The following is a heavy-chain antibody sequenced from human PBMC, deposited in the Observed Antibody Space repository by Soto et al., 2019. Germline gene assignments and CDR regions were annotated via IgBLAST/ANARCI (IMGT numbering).Heavy chain of an antibody. D-gene: IGHD2-15*01. CDR2: IYYSGST. CDR1: GGSISSYY. V-gene: IGHV4-59*01. CDR3: ARGVLYCGPTYNWYYP. Sequence: SETLSLTCTVSGGSISSYYWSWIRQPPGKELEWIGYIYYSGSTNYNPSLKSRVTISVDTSKNQFSLKLSSVTAADTAVYYCARGVLYCGPTYNWYYPWGQRNLV. J-gene: IGHJ5*02.